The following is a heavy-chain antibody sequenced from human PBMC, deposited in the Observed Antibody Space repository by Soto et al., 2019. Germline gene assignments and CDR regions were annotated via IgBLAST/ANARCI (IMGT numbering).Heavy chain of an antibody. Sequence: PGGSLRLSCAASGFTVTNNYMIWVRQTPGKGLEWVSVVYGGGDTFYADSVKGRFTVSRDNSKNTIYLQMNSLRVEDTAMYYCVRNPWSDDSFNVWGQGTMVTVSS. J-gene: IGHJ3*01. CDR3: VRNPWSDDSFNV. V-gene: IGHV3-66*01. CDR2: VYGGGDT. CDR1: GFTVTNNY. D-gene: IGHD2-8*02.